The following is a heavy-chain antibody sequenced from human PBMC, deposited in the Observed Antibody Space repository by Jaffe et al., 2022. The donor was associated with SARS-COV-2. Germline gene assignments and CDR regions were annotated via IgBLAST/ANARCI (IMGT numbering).Heavy chain of an antibody. CDR2: IYHSGST. CDR3: ARVPWIAAAQYYFDY. J-gene: IGHJ4*02. CDR1: GYSISSGYY. Sequence: QVQLQESGPGLVKPSETLSLTCTVSGYSISSGYYWGWIRQPPGKGLEWIGSIYHSGSTYYNPSLKSRVTISVDTSKNQFSLKLSSVTAADTAVYYCARVPWIAAAQYYFDYWGQGTLVTVSS. V-gene: IGHV4-38-2*02. D-gene: IGHD6-13*01.